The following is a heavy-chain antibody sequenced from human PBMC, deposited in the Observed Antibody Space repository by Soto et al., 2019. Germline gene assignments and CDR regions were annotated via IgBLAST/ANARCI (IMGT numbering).Heavy chain of an antibody. J-gene: IGHJ6*02. V-gene: IGHV3-33*08. CDR3: ARERYDYVWGSYRQYYYYGMDV. CDR1: GFIFSSHL. CDR2: IWYDGSNK. D-gene: IGHD3-16*02. Sequence: PEGSLILSCAAYGFIFSSHLMHWVRQAPGKGLEWVAVIWYDGSNKYYADSVKGRFTISRDNSKNTLYLQMNSLRAEDTAVYYCARERYDYVWGSYRQYYYYGMDVWGQGTTVTVSS.